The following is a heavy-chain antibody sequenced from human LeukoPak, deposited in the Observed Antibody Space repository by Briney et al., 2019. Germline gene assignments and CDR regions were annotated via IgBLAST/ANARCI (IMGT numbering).Heavy chain of an antibody. Sequence: SETLSLTCTVSGVSISSYYWSWIRQPPGKGLEWIGYIYYSGSTNYNPSLKSRVTISVDTSKNQFSLKLSSVTAADTAVYYCARVKKTGRGAFDIWGQGTMVTVSS. CDR2: IYYSGST. J-gene: IGHJ3*02. CDR3: ARVKKTGRGAFDI. V-gene: IGHV4-59*01. CDR1: GVSISSYY. D-gene: IGHD1-14*01.